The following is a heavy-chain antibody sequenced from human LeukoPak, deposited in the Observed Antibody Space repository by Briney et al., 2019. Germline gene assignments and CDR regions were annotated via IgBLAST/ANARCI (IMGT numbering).Heavy chain of an antibody. J-gene: IGHJ4*02. D-gene: IGHD2-15*01. V-gene: IGHV1-69*04. CDR3: ARTPVVAARGYYFDY. CDR1: GGTFSSYA. Sequence: SVKVSCKASGGTFSSYAISWVRQAPGQGLEWMGRIIPILGIANYAQKFQGRVTITADKSTSTAYMELSSLRSEDTAVYYCARTPVVAARGYYFDYWGQETLVTVSS. CDR2: IIPILGIA.